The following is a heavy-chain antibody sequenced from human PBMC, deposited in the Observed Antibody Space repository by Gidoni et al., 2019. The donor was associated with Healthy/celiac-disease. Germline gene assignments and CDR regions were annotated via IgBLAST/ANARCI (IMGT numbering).Heavy chain of an antibody. CDR3: APYLLYDFWSGYYSDFDY. CDR1: GFTFSSYA. Sequence: EVQLLESGGGLVQPGGSLRLSCAASGFTFSSYAMSWVRQAPGKGLEWVSAISGSGGSTYYADSVKGRFTISRDNSKNTLYLQMNSLRAEDTAVYYCAPYLLYDFWSGYYSDFDYWGQGTLVTVSS. V-gene: IGHV3-23*01. D-gene: IGHD3-3*01. J-gene: IGHJ4*02. CDR2: ISGSGGST.